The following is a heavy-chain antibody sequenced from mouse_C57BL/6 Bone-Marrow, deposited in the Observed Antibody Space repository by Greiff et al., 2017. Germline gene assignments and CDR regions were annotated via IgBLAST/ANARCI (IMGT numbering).Heavy chain of an antibody. J-gene: IGHJ1*03. CDR2: IYPRDGST. Sequence: VKLMESGPELVKPGASVKLSCKASGYTFTSYDINWVKQRHGQGLEWIGWIYPRDGSTKYNEKFKGKATLTVDTYSSTAYMELHSLTSEDSAVYFCARLEFDGSSGDWYFDVWGTGTTVTVSS. D-gene: IGHD1-1*01. V-gene: IGHV1-85*01. CDR3: ARLEFDGSSGDWYFDV. CDR1: GYTFTSYD.